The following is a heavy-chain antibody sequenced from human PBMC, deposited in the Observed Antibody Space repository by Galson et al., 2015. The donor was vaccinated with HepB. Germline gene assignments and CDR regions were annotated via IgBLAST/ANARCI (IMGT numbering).Heavy chain of an antibody. CDR1: RFTFEDYA. CDR2: ISWKSDFT. D-gene: IGHD3-10*01. CDR3: AQDLSYYYGSGSYFVGMDA. J-gene: IGHJ6*02. Sequence: SLRLSCAASRFTFEDYAMHWVRQVPGKGLEWVSGISWKSDFTGYADSVRGRFTISRDNAKYSLYLQMNSLRTEDTALYYCAQDLSYYYGSGSYFVGMDAWGQGTTVTVS. V-gene: IGHV3-9*01.